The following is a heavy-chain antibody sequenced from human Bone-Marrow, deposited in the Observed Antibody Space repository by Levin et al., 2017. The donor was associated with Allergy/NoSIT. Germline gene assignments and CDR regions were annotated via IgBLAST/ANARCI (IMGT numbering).Heavy chain of an antibody. CDR3: TTGAAVIRDYYYYGMDV. CDR2: IKSKTDGGTT. D-gene: IGHD4-11*01. CDR1: GFTFSNAW. Sequence: GESLKISCSASGFTFSNAWMNWVRQAPGKRLEWVGHIKSKTDGGTTDYAAPVKGRFTISRDDSQNTLYLQMNSLKTEDTAVYYCTTGAAVIRDYYYYGMDVWGQGTTVTVSS. J-gene: IGHJ6*02. V-gene: IGHV3-15*01.